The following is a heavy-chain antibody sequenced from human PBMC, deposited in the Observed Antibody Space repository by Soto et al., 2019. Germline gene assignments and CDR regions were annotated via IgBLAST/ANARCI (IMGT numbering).Heavy chain of an antibody. CDR2: IRCNGDTT. Sequence: GGSLRLSCAASGFTFSTYAMSWVRQAPGKGLEWGSAIRCNGDTTYYANSVKGRFTISRDNSKNTLYLQMNSLRADDTAVYYCAKGSYRPHDYWGQGTLVTVSS. CDR1: GFTFSTYA. J-gene: IGHJ4*02. V-gene: IGHV3-23*01. D-gene: IGHD1-26*01. CDR3: AKGSYRPHDY.